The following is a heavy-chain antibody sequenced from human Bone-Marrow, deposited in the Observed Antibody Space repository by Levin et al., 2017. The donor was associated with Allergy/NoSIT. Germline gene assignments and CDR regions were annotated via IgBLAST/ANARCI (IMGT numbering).Heavy chain of an antibody. CDR3: AGGSNWDF. J-gene: IGHJ4*02. CDR2: MKKDGIET. CDR1: GFTFSDSW. D-gene: IGHD1-7*01. Sequence: GESLKISCVASGFTFSDSWMRWVRQAPGKGLEWVANMKKDGIETHYADSMRGRFTISRDVAKNSLYLQMSSLRAEDTAVYYCAGGSNWDFWGQGTLVTVSS. V-gene: IGHV3-7*04.